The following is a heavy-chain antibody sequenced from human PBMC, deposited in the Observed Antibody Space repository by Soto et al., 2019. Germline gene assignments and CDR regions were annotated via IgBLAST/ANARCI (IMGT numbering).Heavy chain of an antibody. V-gene: IGHV1-69*13. Sequence: SVKVSCKASGGTFSSYAISWVRQAPGQGLEWMGGIIPIFGTANYAQKFQGRVTITADESTSTAYMELSSLRSEDTAVYYRARVMGATQFYYYYGMDVWGQGTTVTVSS. D-gene: IGHD1-26*01. J-gene: IGHJ6*02. CDR1: GGTFSSYA. CDR3: ARVMGATQFYYYYGMDV. CDR2: IIPIFGTA.